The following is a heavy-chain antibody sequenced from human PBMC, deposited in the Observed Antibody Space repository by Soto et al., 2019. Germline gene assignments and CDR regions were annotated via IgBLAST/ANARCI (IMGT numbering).Heavy chain of an antibody. V-gene: IGHV1-8*02. CDR3: ASKRHSSSWNYYYYYGMDV. J-gene: IGHJ6*02. CDR1: GGTFSSYA. Sequence: ASVKVSCKASGGTFSSYAINWVRQAPGQGLEWMGWMNPNSGNTGYAQRIQGRVTMTRNTSISTAYMELSSLRSEDTAVYFCASKRHSSSWNYYYYYGMDVWGQGTTVTVSS. CDR2: MNPNSGNT. D-gene: IGHD6-13*01.